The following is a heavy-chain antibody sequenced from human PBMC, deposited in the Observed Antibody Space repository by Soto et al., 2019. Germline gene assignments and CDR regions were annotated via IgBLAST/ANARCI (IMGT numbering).Heavy chain of an antibody. D-gene: IGHD3-3*01. Sequence: PSETLSLTCDVSGGSLNSANCWSSVRQPPGKSREGIGEIRHSGSTNYNPSLKNRVTISADKSTNQFFLNMASLTAAATAMEYYKRGGGGCAGVFMVDWLDPWGQGTQVTVSS. CDR2: IRHSGST. CDR3: KRGGGGCAGVFMVDWLDP. V-gene: IGHV4-4*02. J-gene: IGHJ5*02. CDR1: GGSLNSANC.